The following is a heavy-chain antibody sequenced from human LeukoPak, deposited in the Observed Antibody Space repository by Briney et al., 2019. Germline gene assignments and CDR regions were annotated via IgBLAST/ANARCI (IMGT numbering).Heavy chain of an antibody. Sequence: SETLSLTCTVSGGSISSYYWSWIRQPPGKGLEWIGYIYYSGSTNYNPSLKSRVTISVDTSKNQFSLKLSSVTAADTAVYYCASNLLTRTYYFDYWGQGTLVTVSS. CDR3: ASNLLTRTYYFDY. V-gene: IGHV4-59*01. J-gene: IGHJ4*02. D-gene: IGHD4/OR15-4a*01. CDR1: GGSISSYY. CDR2: IYYSGST.